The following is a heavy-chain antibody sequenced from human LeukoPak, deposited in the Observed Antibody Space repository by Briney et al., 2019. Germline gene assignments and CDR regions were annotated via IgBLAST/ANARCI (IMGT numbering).Heavy chain of an antibody. V-gene: IGHV1-2*02. Sequence: ASVKVSCKASGYTFTSYGISWVRQAPGQGLEWMGWINPNSGGTNYAQKFQGRVTMTRDTSTSTVYMELSSLRSEDTAVYYCARKGYYYDSSGRHDAFDIWGQGTMVTVSS. CDR3: ARKGYYYDSSGRHDAFDI. CDR1: GYTFTSYG. D-gene: IGHD3-22*01. CDR2: INPNSGGT. J-gene: IGHJ3*02.